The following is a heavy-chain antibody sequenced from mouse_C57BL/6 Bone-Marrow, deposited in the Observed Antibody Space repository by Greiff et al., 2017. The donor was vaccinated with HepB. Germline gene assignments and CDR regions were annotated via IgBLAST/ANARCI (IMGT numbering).Heavy chain of an antibody. D-gene: IGHD3-1*01. V-gene: IGHV1-54*01. CDR1: GYAFTNYL. J-gene: IGHJ1*03. CDR2: INPGSGGT. Sequence: QVQLKQSGAELVRPGTSVKVSCKASGYAFTNYLIEWVKQRPGQGLEWIGVINPGSGGTNYNEKFKGKATLTADKSSSTAYMQLSSLTSEDSAVYFCARRAVSYWYFDVWGTGTTVTVSS. CDR3: ARRAVSYWYFDV.